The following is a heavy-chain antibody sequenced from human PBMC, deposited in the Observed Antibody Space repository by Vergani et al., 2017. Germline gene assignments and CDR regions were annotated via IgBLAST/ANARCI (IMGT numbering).Heavy chain of an antibody. Sequence: QVQLQESGPGVVKPSQTLSLTCAVSGGSISSGDHCWTWIRQRPGKGLEWMGYIFYSGTTYDNPSLRSRLTISVDTSQKQFSLKLRSVTAADTDVYYCARVDTQVPATSHFYYMDVWGKGTTVVVSS. CDR1: GGSISSGDHC. V-gene: IGHV4-31*11. CDR3: ARVDTQVPATSHFYYMDV. J-gene: IGHJ6*03. CDR2: IFYSGTT. D-gene: IGHD6-25*01.